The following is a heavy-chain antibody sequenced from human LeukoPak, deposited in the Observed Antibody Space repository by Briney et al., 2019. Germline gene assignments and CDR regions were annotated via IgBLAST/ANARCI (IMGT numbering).Heavy chain of an antibody. Sequence: QPGGSLRLSCAASGFTFSSYWMSWVRQAPGKGLEWVANIKQDGSEKYYVDSVKGRFTISRDNAKNSLYLQMNSLRAEDTAVYYCASGDFWSGYYYGMDVWGQGTTVTVSS. CDR3: ASGDFWSGYYYGMDV. V-gene: IGHV3-7*03. J-gene: IGHJ6*01. CDR2: IKQDGSEK. CDR1: GFTFSSYW. D-gene: IGHD3-3*01.